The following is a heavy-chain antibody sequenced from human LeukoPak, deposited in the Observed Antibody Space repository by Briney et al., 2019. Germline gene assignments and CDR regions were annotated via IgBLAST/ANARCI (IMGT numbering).Heavy chain of an antibody. CDR2: LYYSGST. J-gene: IGHJ4*02. V-gene: IGHV4-39*01. CDR3: ARQGSGNYLSPVNY. D-gene: IGHD1-26*01. CDR1: GGSISSSSYY. Sequence: SEPLSLTCTVSGGSISSSSYYWGGIRPPPGKGVVCIGTLYYSGSTYYNPSLKRRVTISVDTSKHQFSLKLSSVTAADTAVYYCARQGSGNYLSPVNYWGQGSLVTVSS.